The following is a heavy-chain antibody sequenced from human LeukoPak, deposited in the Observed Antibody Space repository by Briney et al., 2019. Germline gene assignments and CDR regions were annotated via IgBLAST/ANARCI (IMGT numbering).Heavy chain of an antibody. D-gene: IGHD4-17*01. Sequence: PGGSLRLSCAASGFTFSSYEMNWVRQAPGKGLEWVSYISSSASTGNYADSVKGRFTISRDNAKNSLYLQMSSLRAEDTAVYYCARDLAGDYHFWYWGQGTLVTVSS. CDR1: GFTFSSYE. J-gene: IGHJ4*02. CDR3: ARDLAGDYHFWY. CDR2: ISSSASTG. V-gene: IGHV3-48*03.